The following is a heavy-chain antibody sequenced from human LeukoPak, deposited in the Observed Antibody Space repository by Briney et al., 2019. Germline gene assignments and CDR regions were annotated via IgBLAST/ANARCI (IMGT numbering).Heavy chain of an antibody. CDR2: INHSGST. CDR3: ARGQLLDY. J-gene: IGHJ4*02. V-gene: IGHV4-34*01. Sequence: SETLSLTCAVYGGSFSGYYWSWIRQPPGKGLEWIGEINHSGSTNYNPSLKSRVTISVDTSKNQFSLKLSSVTAADTAVYYCARGQLLDYWGRGTLVTVSS. CDR1: GGSFSGYY.